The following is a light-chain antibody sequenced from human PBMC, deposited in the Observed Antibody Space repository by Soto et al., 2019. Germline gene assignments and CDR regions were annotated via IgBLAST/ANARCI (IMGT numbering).Light chain of an antibody. CDR1: QSVLYSSNNKNY. J-gene: IGKJ2*01. Sequence: DIVMTQSPDSLAVSLGERATINCKSSQSVLYSSNNKNYLAWYQQKPGQPPKLLIYWASTRESGVPDRFSGSGSGTDFTLTISRLEPEDFAVYYCQLYGTSPMFTFGRGTRLEIK. CDR2: WAS. V-gene: IGKV4-1*01. CDR3: QLYGTSPMFT.